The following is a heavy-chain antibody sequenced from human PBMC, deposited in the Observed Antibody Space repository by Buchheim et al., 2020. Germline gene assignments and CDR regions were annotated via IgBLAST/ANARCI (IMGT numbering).Heavy chain of an antibody. Sequence: QVQLQESGPGLVKPSRTLSLTCTISDGSISSGGHYWSWIRQHPGKGLEWLGYIYYSGRTSSNPSLKSRVPISIDTPMNNFSLKLSSVTAADTAVYYCARAPNWGRYFDLWGRGTL. J-gene: IGHJ2*01. CDR2: IYYSGRT. CDR1: DGSISSGGHY. V-gene: IGHV4-31*03. CDR3: ARAPNWGRYFDL. D-gene: IGHD7-27*01.